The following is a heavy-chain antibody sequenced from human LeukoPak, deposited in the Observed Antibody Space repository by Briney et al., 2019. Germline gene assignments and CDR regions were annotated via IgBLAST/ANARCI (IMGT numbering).Heavy chain of an antibody. Sequence: ASVKVSCKASGYTFTCYYMHWVRQAPGQGLEWMGWINPNSGGTNYAQKFQGRVTMTRDTSISTAYMELSRLRSDDTAVYYCARDSGYYGSVNWFDHWGQGTLVTVSS. D-gene: IGHD3-10*01. CDR3: ARDSGYYGSVNWFDH. CDR2: INPNSGGT. V-gene: IGHV1-2*02. CDR1: GYTFTCYY. J-gene: IGHJ5*02.